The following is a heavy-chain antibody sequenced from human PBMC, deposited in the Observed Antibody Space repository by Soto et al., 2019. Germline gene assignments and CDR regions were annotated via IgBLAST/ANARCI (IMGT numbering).Heavy chain of an antibody. CDR3: ARQGIAVAGTWFIDY. D-gene: IGHD6-19*01. V-gene: IGHV4-59*08. CDR2: IYYSGST. Sequence: SETLSLTCTVSGGSISSYYWSWIRQPPGKGLEWIGYIYYSGSTNYNPSLKSRVTISVDTSKNQFSLKLSSVTAADTALYYCARQGIAVAGTWFIDYWGQGTLVTVSS. J-gene: IGHJ4*02. CDR1: GGSISSYY.